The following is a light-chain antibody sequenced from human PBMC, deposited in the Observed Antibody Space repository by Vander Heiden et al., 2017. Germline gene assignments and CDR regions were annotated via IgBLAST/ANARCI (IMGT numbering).Light chain of an antibody. V-gene: IGKV1-39*01. CDR3: QQSYSTLMCT. CDR2: AAS. Sequence: DIQMTQSPSSLSASVGDRVTITCRASQSINNYLNWFQQRAGKAPNLLIYAASSLQSGVPSRFSGSGSGTEFTLTISSLQPEDSATYYCQQSYSTLMCTFGQGTKLEI. J-gene: IGKJ2*02. CDR1: QSINNY.